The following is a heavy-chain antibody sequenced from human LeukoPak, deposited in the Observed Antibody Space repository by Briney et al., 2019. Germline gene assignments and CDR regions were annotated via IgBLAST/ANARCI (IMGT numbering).Heavy chain of an antibody. J-gene: IGHJ4*02. CDR3: ARGTGGVSHLGN. V-gene: IGHV1-8*01. CDR2: MNPNGGNT. Sequence: ASVKVSCKASRYTFTSYDINWVRQAPGQGLEWMGWMNPNGGNTGYAQKFQGRLTMTRNTSISTAYMELSSLRSEDTAVYYCARGTGGVSHLGNWGQGTLVTVSS. D-gene: IGHD2-8*02. CDR1: RYTFTSYD.